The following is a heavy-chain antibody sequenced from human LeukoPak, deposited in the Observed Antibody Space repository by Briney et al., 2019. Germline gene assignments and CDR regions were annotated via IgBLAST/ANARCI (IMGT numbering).Heavy chain of an antibody. D-gene: IGHD3-22*01. CDR2: INHSGST. CDR3: ARGRASYYDRSGYIY. V-gene: IGHV4-34*01. J-gene: IGHJ4*02. CDR1: GGSFSGYY. Sequence: SETLSLTWAVYGGSFSGYYWSWIRQPPGKGLEWIGEINHSGSTSYNPSLKSRVTISVDTSKNQFSLNLSSVTAADTAVYYCARGRASYYDRSGYIYWGQGILVTVSS.